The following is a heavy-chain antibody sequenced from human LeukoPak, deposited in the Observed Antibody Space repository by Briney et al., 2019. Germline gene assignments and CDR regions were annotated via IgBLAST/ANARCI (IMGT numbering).Heavy chain of an antibody. J-gene: IGHJ4*02. CDR1: GGSIGSYY. D-gene: IGHD6-6*01. Sequence: PSETLSLTCTASGGSIGSYYWSWIRQPPGKGLEWIGYISYSGSTDYNPSLRSRVTISVDTSNNQFSLKLSSATAADTALYYCAGSSSYFRYWGQGTLVTVSS. V-gene: IGHV4-59*01. CDR2: ISYSGST. CDR3: AGSSSYFRY.